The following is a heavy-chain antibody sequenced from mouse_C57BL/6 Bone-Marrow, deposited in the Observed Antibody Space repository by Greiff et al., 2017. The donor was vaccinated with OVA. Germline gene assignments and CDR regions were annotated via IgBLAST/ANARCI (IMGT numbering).Heavy chain of an antibody. V-gene: IGHV1-64*01. CDR1: GYTFTSYW. CDR3: ARGGWFYAMDD. Sequence: QVQLKQPGAELVKPGASVKLSCKASGYTFTSYWMHWVKQRPGQGLEWIGMIHPNSGSTNYNEKFKSKATLTVEQSSSTAYMQLRRLTSEDSAVYYCARGGWFYAMDDWGQGTSVTVSS. CDR2: IHPNSGST. D-gene: IGHD3-3*01. J-gene: IGHJ4*01.